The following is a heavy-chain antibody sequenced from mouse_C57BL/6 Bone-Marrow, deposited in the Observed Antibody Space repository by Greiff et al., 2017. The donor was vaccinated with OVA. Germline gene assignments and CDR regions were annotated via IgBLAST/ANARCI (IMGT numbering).Heavy chain of an antibody. CDR1: GFTFSDYY. D-gene: IGHD1-1*01. CDR2: ISNGGGST. CDR3: ARHVFITTVVGAYYYAMDY. Sequence: DVKLVESGGGLVQPGGSLKLSCAASGFTFSDYYMYWVRQTPEKRLEWVAYISNGGGSTYYPDTVKGRFTISRDNAKNTLYLQMSRLKSEDTAMYYCARHVFITTVVGAYYYAMDYWGQGTSVTVSS. J-gene: IGHJ4*01. V-gene: IGHV5-12*01.